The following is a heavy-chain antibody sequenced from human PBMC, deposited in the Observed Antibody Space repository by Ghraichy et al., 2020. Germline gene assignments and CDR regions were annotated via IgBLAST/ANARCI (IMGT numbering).Heavy chain of an antibody. J-gene: IGHJ4*02. D-gene: IGHD1-14*01. CDR3: AKDFEPLIRNPWYLDY. Sequence: GGSLRLSCAASGFTFSSYAMSWVRQAPGKGLEWVSAISGSGGSTYYADSVKGRFTISRDNSKNTLYLQMNSLRAEDTAVYYCAKDFEPLIRNPWYLDYWGQGTLVTVSS. V-gene: IGHV3-23*01. CDR1: GFTFSSYA. CDR2: ISGSGGST.